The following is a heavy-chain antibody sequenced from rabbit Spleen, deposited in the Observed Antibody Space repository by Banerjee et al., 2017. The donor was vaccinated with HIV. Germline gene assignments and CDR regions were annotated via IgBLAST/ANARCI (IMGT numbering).Heavy chain of an antibody. J-gene: IGHJ4*01. CDR2: INAATAKP. Sequence: QSLEESGGGLVKPGGTLTLTCTVSGFSFSDRDVMCWVRQAPGKGLEWIACINAATAKPVYATWAKGRFTISRTSSTTVTLRMTSLTAADRATYFCARDLLGVIGWNFYLWGPGTLVTVS. D-gene: IGHD1-1*01. V-gene: IGHV1S40*01. CDR3: ARDLLGVIGWNFYL. CDR1: GFSFSDRDV.